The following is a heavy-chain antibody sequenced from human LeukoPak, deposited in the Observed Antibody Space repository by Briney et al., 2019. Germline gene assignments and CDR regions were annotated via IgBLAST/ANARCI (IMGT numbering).Heavy chain of an antibody. CDR3: ARDSSSGGWTLEFDY. D-gene: IGHD1-1*01. J-gene: IGHJ4*02. CDR1: GYTFSTYG. CDR2: ISGHTGNT. V-gene: IGHV1-18*01. Sequence: ASVKVSCKTSGYTFSTYGVTWVRQAPGQGFQWMGWISGHTGNTKYAENFQGRISLTTDTSATTAYMELRSLTSDDTAVYYCARDSSSGGWTLEFDYWGQGSLVTVAS.